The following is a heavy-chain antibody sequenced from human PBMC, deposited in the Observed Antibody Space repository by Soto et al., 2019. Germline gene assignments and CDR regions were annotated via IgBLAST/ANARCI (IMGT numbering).Heavy chain of an antibody. CDR3: AEAPLRPYYFDY. CDR1: GFTFSNYA. Sequence: EVQLLDSGGGLVQPGGSLRLSCAASGFTFSNYAMHWVRQAPGKGLEWVSVISGSGGDTYYADAVKGRFTISRDNSKNTLYLQMNSLRAEDTAVYYCAEAPLRPYYFDYCGQGTLVTVCS. V-gene: IGHV3-23*01. J-gene: IGHJ4*02. CDR2: ISGSGGDT.